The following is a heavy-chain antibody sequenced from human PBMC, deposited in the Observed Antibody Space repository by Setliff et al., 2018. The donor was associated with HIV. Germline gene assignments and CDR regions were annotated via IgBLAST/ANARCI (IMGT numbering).Heavy chain of an antibody. D-gene: IGHD2-15*01. CDR2: MNPNGRST. Sequence: ASVKVSCKASGYTFTSYYIHWLRQVPGQGLEWMGVMNPNGRSTDFAQKFQGRLSLTTDTSTNTVYLELNSLRFDDTAVYYCARVYCSISTCDDEYFFDYWGQGTLVTVSS. J-gene: IGHJ4*02. CDR1: GYTFTSYY. V-gene: IGHV1-46*01. CDR3: ARVYCSISTCDDEYFFDY.